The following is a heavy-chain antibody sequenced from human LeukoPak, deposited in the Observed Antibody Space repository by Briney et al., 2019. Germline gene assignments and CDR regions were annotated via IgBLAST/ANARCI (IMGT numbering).Heavy chain of an antibody. J-gene: IGHJ4*02. D-gene: IGHD4-23*01. CDR3: ARAGTVVTPLED. Sequence: KPSETLSLTCTVSGGSISSYDWSWIRQPPGKGLEWIGYIYYSGSTNYNPSLKSRVTISVDTSKNQFSLKLSSVTAADTAVYYCARAGTVVTPLEDWGQGTLVTVSS. CDR2: IYYSGST. V-gene: IGHV4-59*01. CDR1: GGSISSYD.